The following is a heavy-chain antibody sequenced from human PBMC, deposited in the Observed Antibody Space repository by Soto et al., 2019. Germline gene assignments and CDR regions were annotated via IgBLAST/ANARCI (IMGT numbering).Heavy chain of an antibody. CDR1: GFIFSRHS. J-gene: IGHJ4*02. CDR3: ARLGITIFGVANDLDY. D-gene: IGHD3-3*01. V-gene: IGHV3-64*01. CDR2: ISSNGGST. Sequence: GGSLKLSCEASGFIFSRHSMNWVRQAPGKGLEYVSAISSNGGSTYYANSVKGRFTISRDNSKNTLYHQMGSLRAEDTAVYYCARLGITIFGVANDLDYWGQGTLVTVSS.